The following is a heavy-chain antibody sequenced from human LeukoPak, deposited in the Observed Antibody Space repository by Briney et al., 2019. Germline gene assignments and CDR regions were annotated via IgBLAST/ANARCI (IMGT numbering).Heavy chain of an antibody. CDR1: GFTFDDYG. CDR2: INWNGGST. J-gene: IGHJ4*02. Sequence: GGSLRLSCAASGFTFDDYGMSWVRQAPGKGLEWVSGINWNGGSTGYPDSVKGRSTISRDNAKNSLYLQMNSLRAEDTALYYCARANYGYYFDYWGQGTLVTVSS. CDR3: ARANYGYYFDY. D-gene: IGHD4-17*01. V-gene: IGHV3-20*04.